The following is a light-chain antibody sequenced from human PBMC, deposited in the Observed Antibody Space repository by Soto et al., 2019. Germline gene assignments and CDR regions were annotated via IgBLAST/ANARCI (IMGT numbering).Light chain of an antibody. CDR1: TGAVTSGHY. J-gene: IGLJ2*01. CDR3: LLIYSGVAI. V-gene: IGLV7-46*01. CDR2: HTT. Sequence: QTVVTQEPSLTVSPGGTVTLTCGSSTGAVTSGHYPYWFQQKPGRVPRTLIYHTTNKESWTPARFSGSLLGGKAALTLSGAQPEDEADYYCLLIYSGVAIFGGGTQLTVL.